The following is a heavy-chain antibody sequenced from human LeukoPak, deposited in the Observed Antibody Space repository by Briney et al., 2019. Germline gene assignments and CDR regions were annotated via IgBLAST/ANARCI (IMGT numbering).Heavy chain of an antibody. D-gene: IGHD2-2*01. J-gene: IGHJ4*02. Sequence: SQTLSLTCTVSGGSISSGGYYWSWIRQHPGKGLEWIGYIYYSGSTYYNPSLKSRVTISVDTSKNQFSLKLSSVTAADTAVYYCAREAKYCSSTSCYPLYFDYWGQGTLVTVSS. V-gene: IGHV4-31*03. CDR3: AREAKYCSSTSCYPLYFDY. CDR2: IYYSGST. CDR1: GGSISSGGYY.